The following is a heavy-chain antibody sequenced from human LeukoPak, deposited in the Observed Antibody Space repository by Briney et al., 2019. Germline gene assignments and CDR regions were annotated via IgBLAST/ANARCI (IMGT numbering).Heavy chain of an antibody. Sequence: SQTLSLTCTVSGGPISSGSYYWRWLRQPAGTGLEWIGRIYTSGSTNYNPSLKSRVTISVDTSKNQFSLKLSSVTAADTAVYYCARDKPDMTTVTTGFDYWGQGTLVTVSS. D-gene: IGHD4-17*01. CDR1: GGPISSGSYY. CDR3: ARDKPDMTTVTTGFDY. V-gene: IGHV4-61*02. J-gene: IGHJ4*02. CDR2: IYTSGST.